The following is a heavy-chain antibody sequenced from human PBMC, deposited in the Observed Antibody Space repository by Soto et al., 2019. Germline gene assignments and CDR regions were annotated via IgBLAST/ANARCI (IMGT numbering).Heavy chain of an antibody. CDR3: ASLVYRGGGRIFDF. D-gene: IGHD3-16*01. CDR1: GFSLSISGEG. J-gene: IGHJ4*02. CDR2: IYWSDEK. Sequence: QITLKESGPTLVKPTQTLTLTCTFSGFSLSISGEGVSWIRQPPGKAVEWLALIYWSDEKHYSPSLKNRLTITNDTDKEQVVRTVTNVDPVDTATYYCASLVYRGGGRIFDFWVLGSPVTVSS. V-gene: IGHV2-5*01.